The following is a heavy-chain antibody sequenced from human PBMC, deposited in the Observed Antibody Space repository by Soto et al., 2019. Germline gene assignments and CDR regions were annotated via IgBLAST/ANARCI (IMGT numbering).Heavy chain of an antibody. V-gene: IGHV4-39*01. J-gene: IGHJ6*02. CDR2: IYYSGST. CDR1: GGSISSSSYY. CDR3: ARHDDGGIAPAGSYYYYGMDV. D-gene: IGHD6-13*01. Sequence: PSETLSLTCTVSGGSISSSSYYWGWIRQPPGKGLEWIGSIYYSGSTYYNPSLKSRVTISVDTSKNQFSLKLSSVTAADTAVYYCARHDDGGIAPAGSYYYYGMDVWGQGTPVT.